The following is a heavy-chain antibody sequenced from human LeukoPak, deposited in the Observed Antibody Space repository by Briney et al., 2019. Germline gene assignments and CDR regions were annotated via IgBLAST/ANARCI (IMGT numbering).Heavy chain of an antibody. D-gene: IGHD2-8*02. Sequence: SETLSLTCTVSDGSISSYHWSWIRQPGGKGLEWIGRIHTRGTTNYNPSLKSRVTMSVDASKNQFSLKVSSVTAADTAVYYCARGRDTVGYGIFDYWGQGTLLTVSS. CDR3: ARGRDTVGYGIFDY. J-gene: IGHJ4*02. CDR2: IHTRGTT. V-gene: IGHV4-4*07. CDR1: DGSISSYH.